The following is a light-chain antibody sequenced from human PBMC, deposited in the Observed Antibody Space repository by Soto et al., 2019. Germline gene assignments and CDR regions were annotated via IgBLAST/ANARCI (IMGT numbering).Light chain of an antibody. V-gene: IGKV3-11*01. J-gene: IGKJ1*01. CDR3: QQRHNWPRT. CDR2: NAS. Sequence: EIVLTQSPDILSLSPGERATLSCGASKSVSRSLVWYQQKPGQAPRLLIYNASNRATGIPVRFSGSGSGTDFTLTISGLAPEDFAVYYCQQRHNWPRTFGQGSRVEI. CDR1: KSVSRS.